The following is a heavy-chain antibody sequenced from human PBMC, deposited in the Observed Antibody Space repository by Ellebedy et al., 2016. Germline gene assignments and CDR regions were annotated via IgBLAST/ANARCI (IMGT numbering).Heavy chain of an antibody. Sequence: GSLRLSCTVSGDSMSSYYWTWIRQPPGKGLEWIGYVYNSGSTNYNPSLRGRVTISADTSKTQFSLKMRSVTAADTAVYFCARGPKGSYFVSWGQGTLVTVSS. CDR1: GDSMSSYY. V-gene: IGHV4-59*01. J-gene: IGHJ4*02. CDR2: VYNSGST. CDR3: ARGPKGSYFVS.